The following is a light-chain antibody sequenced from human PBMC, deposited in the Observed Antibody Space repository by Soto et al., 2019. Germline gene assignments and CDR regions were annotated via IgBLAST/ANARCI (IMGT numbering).Light chain of an antibody. J-gene: IGLJ1*01. CDR1: SSDVGAYKY. Sequence: QSVPTQPASVSGSPGQSVTISCTGTSSDVGAYKYVSWYQQHPGKAPKLMIYEVSNRPSGVSNRFSGSKSGNTASLTISGLQADDEADYYCNSYAGDIIRFVFGTGTKVTVL. CDR2: EVS. V-gene: IGLV2-14*01. CDR3: NSYAGDIIRFV.